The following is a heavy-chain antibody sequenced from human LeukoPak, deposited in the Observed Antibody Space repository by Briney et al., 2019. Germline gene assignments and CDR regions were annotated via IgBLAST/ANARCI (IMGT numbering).Heavy chain of an antibody. CDR1: GFTFSSYA. Sequence: GGSLRLSCAASGFTFSSYAMSWVRQAPGKGLEWVSAISGSGGSSSYADSVKGRFTISRDNSKNTLYLQMNSLIAEDTAVYYCAKRVYYDFWSGPNWFDPWGQGTLVTVSS. V-gene: IGHV3-23*01. CDR2: ISGSGGSS. CDR3: AKRVYYDFWSGPNWFDP. D-gene: IGHD3-3*01. J-gene: IGHJ5*02.